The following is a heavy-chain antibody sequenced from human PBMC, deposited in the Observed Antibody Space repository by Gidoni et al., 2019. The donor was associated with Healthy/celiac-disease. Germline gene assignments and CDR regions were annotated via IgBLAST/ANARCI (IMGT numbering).Heavy chain of an antibody. V-gene: IGHV1-69*10. CDR3: ARDSPGWANYYGMDV. D-gene: IGHD5-12*01. Sequence: GIIPILGIANYAQKFQGRVTITADKSTSTAYMELSSLRSEDTAVYYCARDSPGWANYYGMDVWGQGTTVTVSS. J-gene: IGHJ6*02. CDR2: IIPILGIA.